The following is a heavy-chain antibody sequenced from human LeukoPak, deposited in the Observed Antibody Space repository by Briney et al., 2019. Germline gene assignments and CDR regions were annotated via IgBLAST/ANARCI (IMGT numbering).Heavy chain of an antibody. CDR2: IYTSGRT. D-gene: IGHD3-16*01. CDR3: AREWSVRGNSRFDP. Sequence: SETLSLTCTVSGGSISSYYWSWIRQPAGKGLEWIGRIYTSGRTNYNPSLQSRVTMSVDTSKNQFSLKLSSVTAEDTAVYCCAREWSVRGNSRFDPWGQGTMVTVSS. CDR1: GGSISSYY. V-gene: IGHV4-4*07. J-gene: IGHJ5*02.